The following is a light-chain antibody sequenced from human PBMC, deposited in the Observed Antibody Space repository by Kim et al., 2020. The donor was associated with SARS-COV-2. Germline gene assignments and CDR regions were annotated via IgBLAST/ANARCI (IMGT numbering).Light chain of an antibody. Sequence: DIQMTQSPSSLSASVGDRVTITCRASRGISNYLAWYQQKPGKVPKLLIYAASTLQSGVPSRFSGSGSGTDFTLTISSLQPEDVATYYCQQYKSVPITFGQGTRLEIK. V-gene: IGKV1-27*01. CDR3: QQYKSVPIT. CDR1: RGISNY. CDR2: AAS. J-gene: IGKJ5*01.